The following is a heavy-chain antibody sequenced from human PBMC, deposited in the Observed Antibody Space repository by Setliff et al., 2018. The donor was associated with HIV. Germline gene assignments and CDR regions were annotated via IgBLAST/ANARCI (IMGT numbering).Heavy chain of an antibody. Sequence: GGSLRLSCAASGFTLEKYWMHWVRQAPGKGLVWVSRVNSDGSSKTYADSVKGRFTISRDNAENSLSLQMNSLRAEDTALYYCMSEYKSGCWGQGTLVTVSS. D-gene: IGHD6-19*01. CDR2: VNSDGSSK. V-gene: IGHV3-74*03. CDR3: MSEYKSGC. J-gene: IGHJ4*02. CDR1: GFTLEKYW.